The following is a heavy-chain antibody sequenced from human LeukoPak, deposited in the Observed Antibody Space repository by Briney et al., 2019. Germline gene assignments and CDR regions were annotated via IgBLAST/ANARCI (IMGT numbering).Heavy chain of an antibody. CDR2: INHSGST. Sequence: SETLSLTCAVYGGSFSGYYWSWIRQPPGKGREWIGEINHSGSTNYNPSLKSRVTISVDTSKNQFSLKLSSVTAADTAVYYCASRRVDIVATASAFDYWGQGTLVTVSS. J-gene: IGHJ4*02. D-gene: IGHD5-12*01. CDR3: ASRRVDIVATASAFDY. V-gene: IGHV4-34*01. CDR1: GGSFSGYY.